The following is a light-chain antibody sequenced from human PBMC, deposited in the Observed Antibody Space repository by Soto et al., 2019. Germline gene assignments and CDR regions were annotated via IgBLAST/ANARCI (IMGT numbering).Light chain of an antibody. CDR1: QSVSSSY. V-gene: IGKV3-20*01. CDR2: GAS. CDR3: QHFGSSVPGT. J-gene: IGKJ1*01. Sequence: EIVLTQSPGTLSLSLGERATLSCRASQSVSSSYLAWYQQKPGQAPRLLIYGASSRATGIPDRFSGSGSGTDFTLTISRLEPEDFAVYFCQHFGSSVPGTFGQGTKVEIK.